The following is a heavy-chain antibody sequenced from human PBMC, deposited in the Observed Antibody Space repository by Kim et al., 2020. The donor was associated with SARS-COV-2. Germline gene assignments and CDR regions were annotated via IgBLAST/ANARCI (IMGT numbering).Heavy chain of an antibody. Sequence: ADSGKGRFTIARDNSKNTLYLQMNSLRAEDTAVYYCASHGDTAMVPLGYWGQGTLVTVSS. J-gene: IGHJ4*02. D-gene: IGHD5-18*01. V-gene: IGHV3-23*01. CDR3: ASHGDTAMVPLGY.